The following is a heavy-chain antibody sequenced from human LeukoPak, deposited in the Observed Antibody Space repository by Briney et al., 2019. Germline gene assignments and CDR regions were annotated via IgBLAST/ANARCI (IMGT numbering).Heavy chain of an antibody. J-gene: IGHJ2*01. CDR3: ARDPPYNSGWYSGHWYFDF. Sequence: ASVKVSCKAYGYTFTRYYIHWVRQAPGQGLEWMGIINPSGGSTTYAQRFEDRVTMTRDTSTSTVYIELSSLTSEDTAVYYCARDPPYNSGWYSGHWYFDFWGRGTLVTVSS. CDR1: GYTFTRYY. D-gene: IGHD6-19*01. V-gene: IGHV1-46*01. CDR2: INPSGGST.